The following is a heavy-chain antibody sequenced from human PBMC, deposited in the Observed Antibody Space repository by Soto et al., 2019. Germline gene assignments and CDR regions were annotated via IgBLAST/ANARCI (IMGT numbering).Heavy chain of an antibody. Sequence: PGGSLRLSCAASGFTFSDYYMSWIRQAPGKEMEWVSYISSSGSTIYYADSVKGRFTISRDNAKNSLYLQMNSLKTEDTAVYYCTTTLGYCSTSCPWGQGSLVTVSS. CDR1: GFTFSDYY. J-gene: IGHJ5*02. V-gene: IGHV3-11*01. D-gene: IGHD2-2*01. CDR3: TTTLGYCSTSCP. CDR2: ISSSGSTI.